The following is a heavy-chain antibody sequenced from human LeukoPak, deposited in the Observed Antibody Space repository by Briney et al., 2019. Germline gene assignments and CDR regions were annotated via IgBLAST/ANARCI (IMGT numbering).Heavy chain of an antibody. J-gene: IGHJ4*02. D-gene: IGHD2-8*01. CDR3: ARVKETTPSRTIYD. CDR2: IIPILGIA. Sequence: SVKVSCKASGGTFSSYAISWVRQAPGQGLEWMGRIIPILGIANYAQRFQGRVTITADKSTSTAYMELSSLRSEDTAVYYCARVKETTPSRTIYDWGQGTLVTVSS. CDR1: GGTFSSYA. V-gene: IGHV1-69*04.